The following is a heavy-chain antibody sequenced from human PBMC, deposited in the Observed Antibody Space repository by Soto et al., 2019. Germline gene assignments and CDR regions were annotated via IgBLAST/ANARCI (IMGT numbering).Heavy chain of an antibody. CDR2: ISGYNGDT. CDR1: GYSFTSFA. V-gene: IGHV1-18*01. J-gene: IGHJ6*03. D-gene: IGHD2-21*01. CDR3: ARAPHHAIPNPYMDV. Sequence: QVQLVQSAAEVKNPGATVRVSCKASGYSFTSFAISWVRQAPGRGLEWMGWISGYNGDTYYPEEFQGRLAVTTDTSTNTAYMELRSLRSDDTAVYYCARAPHHAIPNPYMDVWGKGTAVTVSS.